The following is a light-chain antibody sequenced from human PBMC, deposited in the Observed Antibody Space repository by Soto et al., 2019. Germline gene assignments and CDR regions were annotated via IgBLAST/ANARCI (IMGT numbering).Light chain of an antibody. J-gene: IGLJ1*01. V-gene: IGLV2-14*01. CDR3: SSYTSSSTPYV. Sequence: QSALPQPASVSGSPGQSITISCTGTSSDVGGYNYVSWYQQHPGKAPKLMIYDVSNRPSGVSNRFSGSKSGNTASLTSSGLQAEDEADYYCSSYTSSSTPYVFGTGTKLTVL. CDR2: DVS. CDR1: SSDVGGYNY.